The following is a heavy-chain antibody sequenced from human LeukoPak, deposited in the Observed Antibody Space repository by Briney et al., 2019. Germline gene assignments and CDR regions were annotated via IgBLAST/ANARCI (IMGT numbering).Heavy chain of an antibody. CDR1: GFTFSNYA. D-gene: IGHD3-22*01. J-gene: IGHJ4*02. V-gene: IGHV3-23*01. CDR3: AKGQYFHDSSGYYR. Sequence: GGSLRLSCVASGFTFSNYAMTWVRQAPGKGLECVSVISGDGGTTLHADSVKGRFTISRDNSKNTLYLEMNSLRDDDTAVYYRAKGQYFHDSSGYYRWGQGTLVTVSS. CDR2: ISGDGGTT.